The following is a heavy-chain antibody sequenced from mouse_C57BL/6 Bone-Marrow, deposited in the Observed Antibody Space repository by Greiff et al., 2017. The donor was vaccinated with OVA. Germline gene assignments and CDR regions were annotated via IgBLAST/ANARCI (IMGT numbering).Heavy chain of an antibody. V-gene: IGHV1-81*01. J-gene: IGHJ3*01. CDR1: GYTFTSYG. D-gene: IGHD2-1*01. CDR3: ARNYYGNYGGFAY. CDR2: IYPRSGNT. Sequence: VKLQESGAELARPGASVKLSCKASGYTFTSYGISWVKQRTGQGLEWIGEIYPRSGNTYYNEKFKGKATLTADKSSSTAYMELRSLTSEDSAVYCCARNYYGNYGGFAYWGQGTLVTVSA.